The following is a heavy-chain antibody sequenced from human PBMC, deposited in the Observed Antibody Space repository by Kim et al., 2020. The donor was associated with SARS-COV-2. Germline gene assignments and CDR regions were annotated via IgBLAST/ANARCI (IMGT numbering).Heavy chain of an antibody. J-gene: IGHJ4*02. CDR3: ARQGCGGDCYDY. Sequence: SSPSFQGHVTISADKSISTAYLQWSSLKASDTAMYYCARQGCGGDCYDYWGQGTLVTVSS. V-gene: IGHV5-10-1*01. D-gene: IGHD2-21*01.